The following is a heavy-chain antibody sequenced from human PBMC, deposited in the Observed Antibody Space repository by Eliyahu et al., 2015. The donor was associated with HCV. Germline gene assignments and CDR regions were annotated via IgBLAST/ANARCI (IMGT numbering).Heavy chain of an antibody. J-gene: IGHJ6*02. Sequence: QVHVVQSGADVKKPGSSVNVSCKASGDTFSSYAISWVRQAPGQGLEWMGGIIPITETINYAQTFQGRVTINADISMSTAYMELSSLRSEDTAVYYCAIDQGEGSGKWHFYYYALDVWGQGTTVTVSS. CDR3: AIDQGEGSGKWHFYYYALDV. D-gene: IGHD5-12*01. CDR2: IIPITETI. CDR1: GDTFSSYA. V-gene: IGHV1-69*06.